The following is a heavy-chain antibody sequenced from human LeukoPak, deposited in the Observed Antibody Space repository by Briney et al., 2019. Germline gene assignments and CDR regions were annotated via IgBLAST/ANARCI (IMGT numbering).Heavy chain of an antibody. CDR1: GFTFSSYA. D-gene: IGHD6-19*01. V-gene: IGHV3-30-3*01. CDR3: AKAGYSSGWTRYYGMDV. Sequence: GGSLRLSCAASGFTFSSYAMHWVRQAPGKGLEWVAVISYDGSNKYYADSVKGRFIISRDNSKNTPYLQMNSLRAEDTAVYYCAKAGYSSGWTRYYGMDVWGQGTTVAVSS. CDR2: ISYDGSNK. J-gene: IGHJ6*02.